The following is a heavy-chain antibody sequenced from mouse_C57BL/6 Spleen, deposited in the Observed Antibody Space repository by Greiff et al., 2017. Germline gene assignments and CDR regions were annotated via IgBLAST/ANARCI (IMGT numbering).Heavy chain of an antibody. CDR2: IYPGDGDT. CDR1: GYAFSSSW. D-gene: IGHD2-4*01. J-gene: IGHJ4*01. V-gene: IGHV1-82*01. CDR3: ANYYDYENYAMDY. Sequence: QVQLKESGPELVKPGASVTISCKASGYAFSSSWMNWVKQRPGKGLEWIGRIYPGDGDTTYNGKFKGKATLTADKSSSTAYMQLSSLTSEDSAVYFGANYYDYENYAMDYWGQGTSVTVSS.